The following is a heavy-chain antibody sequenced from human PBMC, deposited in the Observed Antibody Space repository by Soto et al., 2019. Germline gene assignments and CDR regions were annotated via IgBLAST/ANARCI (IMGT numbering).Heavy chain of an antibody. CDR1: GYTFTSYY. D-gene: IGHD3-10*01. Sequence: ASVKVSCKASGYTFTSYYIHWVRQAPGQGLEWMGIINPSDNTTTYAQKFQGRVTMTWDTSTTTVYMELSSLRSDDTAVYYCARDLRYYAEPYTWFDPWGKETLVTVPS. J-gene: IGHJ5*02. CDR2: INPSDNTT. V-gene: IGHV1-46*01. CDR3: ARDLRYYAEPYTWFDP.